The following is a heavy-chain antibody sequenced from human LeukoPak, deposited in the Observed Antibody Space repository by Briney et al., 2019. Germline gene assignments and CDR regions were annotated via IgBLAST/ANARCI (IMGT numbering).Heavy chain of an antibody. CDR2: IYSGGST. V-gene: IGHV3-53*01. J-gene: IGHJ6*02. CDR1: GFTVSSNY. Sequence: GGSLRPSCAASGFTVSSNYMSWVRQAPGKGLEWVSVIYSGGSTYYADSVKRRFTISRDNSKNTLYLQMNSLRAEDTAVYYCARYYGDYGIYYYGMDVWGQGTTVTVSS. D-gene: IGHD4-17*01. CDR3: ARYYGDYGIYYYGMDV.